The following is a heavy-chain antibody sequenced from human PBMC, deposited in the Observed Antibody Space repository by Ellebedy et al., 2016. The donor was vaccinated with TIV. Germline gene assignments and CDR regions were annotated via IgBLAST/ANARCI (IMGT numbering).Heavy chain of an antibody. V-gene: IGHV1-46*04. CDR3: ARARRSGWLHTPDY. D-gene: IGHD6-19*01. CDR1: GYTFTSYF. J-gene: IGHJ4*02. Sequence: AASVKVSCKASGYTFTSYFMHWVRQAPGQGLEWMGLINPSVGSTTYAQKLQGIVTMTRDTSTSTVYMELSSLRSEDTAVYYCARARRSGWLHTPDYWGQGTLVTVSS. CDR2: INPSVGST.